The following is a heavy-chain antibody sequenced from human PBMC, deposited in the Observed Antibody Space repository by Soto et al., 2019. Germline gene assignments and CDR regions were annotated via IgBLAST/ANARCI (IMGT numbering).Heavy chain of an antibody. Sequence: GGSLRLSCAASGFTFSSYSMNWVRQAPGKGLEWVSSISSSSSYIYYADSVKGRFTISRDNAKNSLYLQMNSLRAEDTAVYYCARDQPTSDYPGGVLLSYDAFDIWGQGTMVTVSS. J-gene: IGHJ3*02. CDR2: ISSSSSYI. V-gene: IGHV3-21*01. CDR3: ARDQPTSDYPGGVLLSYDAFDI. CDR1: GFTFSSYS. D-gene: IGHD3-10*02.